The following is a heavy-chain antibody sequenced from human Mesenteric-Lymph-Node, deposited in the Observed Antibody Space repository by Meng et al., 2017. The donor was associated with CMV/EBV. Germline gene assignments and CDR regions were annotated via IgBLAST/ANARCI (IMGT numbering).Heavy chain of an antibody. CDR2: IYYRGST. V-gene: IGHV4-59*01. CDR3: ARDTYGSGSYLQH. CDR1: GGSISSYY. J-gene: IGHJ1*01. D-gene: IGHD3-10*01. Sequence: CTVSGGSISSYYWSWIRQPPGKGLEWIGYIYYRGSTNYNPSLKSRVTISVDTSKNQFSLKLSSVTAADTAVYYCARDTYGSGSYLQHWGQGTLVTVSS.